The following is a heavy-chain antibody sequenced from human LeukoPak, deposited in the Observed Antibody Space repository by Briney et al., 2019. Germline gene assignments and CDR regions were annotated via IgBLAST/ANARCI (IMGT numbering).Heavy chain of an antibody. CDR1: GFTFNNYA. CDR3: AKSPPPYVPKAFGV. Sequence: PGGSLRLSCAASGFTFNNYAMSWVRQAPGKGLEWVSAISGSGGYTHYVDSVKGRFTISRDNSKNTLYLHMNSLRVEDTAVYYCAKSPPPYVPKAFGVWGQGTMVTISS. D-gene: IGHD3-10*02. V-gene: IGHV3-23*01. CDR2: ISGSGGYT. J-gene: IGHJ3*01.